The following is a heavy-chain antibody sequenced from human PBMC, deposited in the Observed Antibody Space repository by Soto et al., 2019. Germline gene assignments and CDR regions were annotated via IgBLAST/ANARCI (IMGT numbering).Heavy chain of an antibody. CDR2: INDRGSI. Sequence: QVQLQQWGAGPLRPLETLSLTCGVSGGSVSVYYWAWIRQSPGKGLEWFGEINDRGSINYNPSLKRRVSISDFTSKNHYSMNLRSVTAAYTAVYYCARESHDILTGPPWVWYFDLWGRGTLVNVSS. CDR3: ARESHDILTGPPWVWYFDL. J-gene: IGHJ2*01. V-gene: IGHV4-34*01. CDR1: GGSVSVYY. D-gene: IGHD3-9*01.